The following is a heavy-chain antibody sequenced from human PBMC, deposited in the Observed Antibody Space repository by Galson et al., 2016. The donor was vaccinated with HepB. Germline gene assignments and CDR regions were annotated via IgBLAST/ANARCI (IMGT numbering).Heavy chain of an antibody. Sequence: WIGEMNHSGSTYYNPSLKSRVIISVDTSKNQFSLKLTSVTAADTAVYYCARWAGYSDYWGQGTLVTVSS. J-gene: IGHJ4*02. D-gene: IGHD6-19*01. V-gene: IGHV4-34*09. CDR3: ARWAGYSDY. CDR2: MNHSGST.